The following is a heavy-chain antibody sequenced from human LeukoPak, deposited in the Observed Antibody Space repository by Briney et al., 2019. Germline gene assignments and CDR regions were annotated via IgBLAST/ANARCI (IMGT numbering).Heavy chain of an antibody. D-gene: IGHD3-3*01. CDR2: ISGSGGST. CDR1: GFTFSSYA. CDR3: AKYPSDAYDFWSGYYHAEYFQH. J-gene: IGHJ1*01. Sequence: GGSLRLSCAASGFTFSSYAMSWVRQAPGKGLEWVSAISGSGGSTYYADSAKGRFTISRDNSKNTLYLQMNSLRAEDTAVYYCAKYPSDAYDFWSGYYHAEYFQHWGQGTLVTVSS. V-gene: IGHV3-23*01.